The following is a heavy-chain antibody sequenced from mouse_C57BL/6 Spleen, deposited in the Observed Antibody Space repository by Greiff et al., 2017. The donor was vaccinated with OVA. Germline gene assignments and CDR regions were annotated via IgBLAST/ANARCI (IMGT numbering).Heavy chain of an antibody. J-gene: IGHJ2*01. V-gene: IGHV1-26*01. CDR2: INPNNGGT. Sequence: EVQLQQSGPELVKPGASVKISCKASGYTFTDYYMNWVKQSHGKSLEWIGDINPNNGGTSYNQKFKGKATLTVDKSSSTAYMELRSLTSEDSAVYYCARGDDYDGPGWGQGTTLTVSS. CDR3: ARGDDYDGPG. CDR1: GYTFTDYY. D-gene: IGHD2-4*01.